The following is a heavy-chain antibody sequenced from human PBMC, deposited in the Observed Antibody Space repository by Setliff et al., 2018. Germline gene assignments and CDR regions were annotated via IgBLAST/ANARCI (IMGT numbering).Heavy chain of an antibody. CDR2: IYTSGTT. Sequence: SETLSLTCTVSGVSVSSSYYWSWIRQPAGKGLEWIGRIYTSGTTNNNPSLKSRVTISLDRSENQVSLKLGSVTAADTAVYFCAGAGPRMEERGYHGFDAFDVWGQGTVVTVSS. D-gene: IGHD3-3*01. V-gene: IGHV4-61*02. CDR1: GVSVSSSYY. CDR3: AGAGPRMEERGYHGFDAFDV. J-gene: IGHJ3*01.